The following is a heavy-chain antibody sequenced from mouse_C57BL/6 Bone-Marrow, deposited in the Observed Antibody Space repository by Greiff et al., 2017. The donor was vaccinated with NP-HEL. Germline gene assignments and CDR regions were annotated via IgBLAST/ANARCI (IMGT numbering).Heavy chain of an antibody. CDR1: GFTFSSYG. CDR2: ISSGGSYT. J-gene: IGHJ2*01. Sequence: EVQGVESGGDLVKPGGSLKLSCAASGFTFSSYGMSWVRQTPDKRLEWVATISSGGSYTYYPDSVKGRFTISRDNAKNTLYLQMSSLKSEDTAMYHCARHYYCIHFDYGGQGTTLTVSS. D-gene: IGHD2-1*01. CDR3: ARHYYCIHFDY. V-gene: IGHV5-6*01.